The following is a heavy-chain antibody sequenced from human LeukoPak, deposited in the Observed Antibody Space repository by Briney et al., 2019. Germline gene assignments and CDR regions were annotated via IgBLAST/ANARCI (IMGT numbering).Heavy chain of an antibody. J-gene: IGHJ5*02. CDR1: GGSISSYY. CDR2: IYYSGST. V-gene: IGHV4-59*08. Sequence: PSETLSLTCTVSGGSISSYYWSWIRQPPGKGLEWIGYIYYSGSTNYNPSLKSRVTISVDTSKNQFSLKLSSVTAADTAVYYCARTPSGGWFDPWGQGTLVTVSS. CDR3: ARTPSGGWFDP.